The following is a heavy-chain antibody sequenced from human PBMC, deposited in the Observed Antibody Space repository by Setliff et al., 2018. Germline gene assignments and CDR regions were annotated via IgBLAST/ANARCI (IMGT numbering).Heavy chain of an antibody. CDR3: VRDRTAYSYGLDV. V-gene: IGHV4-59*01. CDR1: GGSISPYF. CDR2: IYHNGNT. D-gene: IGHD5-18*01. J-gene: IGHJ6*02. Sequence: SETLSLTCTVSGGSISPYFWSWIRQPPGKGLEWIGYIYHNGNTNFNPSLKTRVTMSVDTPKNQFALTLRSVTAADAAVYYCVRDRTAYSYGLDVWGQGTTVTVSS.